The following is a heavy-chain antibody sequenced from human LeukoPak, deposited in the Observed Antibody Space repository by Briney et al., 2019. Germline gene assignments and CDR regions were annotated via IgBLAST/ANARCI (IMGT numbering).Heavy chain of an antibody. CDR1: GYSISSGYY. CDR3: ATIRRITMVRGVPDAFDI. CDR2: IYHSGST. Sequence: SETLSLTCTVSGYSISSGYYWGWIRQPPGKGLEWIGSIYHSGSTYYNPSLKSRVTISVDTSKNQFSLKLSSVTAADTAVYYCATIRRITMVRGVPDAFDIWGQGTMVTVSS. J-gene: IGHJ3*02. V-gene: IGHV4-38-2*02. D-gene: IGHD3-10*01.